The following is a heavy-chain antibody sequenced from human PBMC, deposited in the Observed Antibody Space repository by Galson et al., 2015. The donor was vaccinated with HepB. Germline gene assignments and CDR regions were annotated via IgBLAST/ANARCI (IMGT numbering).Heavy chain of an antibody. J-gene: IGHJ6*02. CDR3: ARDLYAPYYYGMDV. V-gene: IGHV3-7*01. Sequence: SLRLSCAASGFSFSTYWMSWVRQAPGKGLEWVANINQDGSEKYYVDSVEGRFTISRDNAKNSLYLQINSLRAEDTAVYYCARDLYAPYYYGMDVWGQGTTVTVSS. CDR1: GFSFSTYW. D-gene: IGHD2-2*02. CDR2: INQDGSEK.